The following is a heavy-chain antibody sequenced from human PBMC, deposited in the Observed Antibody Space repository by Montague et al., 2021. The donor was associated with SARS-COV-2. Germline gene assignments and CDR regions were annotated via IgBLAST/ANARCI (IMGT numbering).Heavy chain of an antibody. Sequence: SETLSLTCTVSGGSISSYYWSWIRQPPGKGLEWIGYIYYSGSTNYNPSLKSRVTISVDTSKNQFSLKLSSVTAADTAVYYCARVSGWMGNAFDIWGQGTMVTVS. V-gene: IGHV4-59*01. CDR2: IYYSGST. CDR3: ARVSGWMGNAFDI. D-gene: IGHD6-25*01. J-gene: IGHJ3*02. CDR1: GGSISSYY.